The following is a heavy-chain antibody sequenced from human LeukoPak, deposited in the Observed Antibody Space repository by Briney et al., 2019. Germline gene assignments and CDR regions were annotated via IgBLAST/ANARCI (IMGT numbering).Heavy chain of an antibody. V-gene: IGHV3-30*02. D-gene: IGHD6-13*01. CDR3: ATRGVDIAAAGKSDY. Sequence: GGSLRLSCAASGFSFSSYGMHWVRQAPGKGLEWVAFIWYDGSNKFYADSVKGRFTISRDNSKNTLFLQMNSLRPEDTAVYYCATRGVDIAAAGKSDYWGQGTLVTVSS. CDR2: IWYDGSNK. CDR1: GFSFSSYG. J-gene: IGHJ4*02.